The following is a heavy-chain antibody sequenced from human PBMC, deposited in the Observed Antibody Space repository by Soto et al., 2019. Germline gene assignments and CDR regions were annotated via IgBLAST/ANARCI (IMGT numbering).Heavy chain of an antibody. V-gene: IGHV3-30*03. Sequence: PGGSLRLSCVASGFRFSSFAMHWVRQAPGKGLEWVAVLKSDGFTRDYVDSVKGRFTISRDNSRNTVYLQMNSLRAEDTAVYYCARFYYDSSGYLPSPYYYYYGMDVWGQGTTVTVSS. J-gene: IGHJ6*02. CDR1: GFRFSSFA. CDR3: ARFYYDSSGYLPSPYYYYYGMDV. CDR2: LKSDGFTR. D-gene: IGHD3-22*01.